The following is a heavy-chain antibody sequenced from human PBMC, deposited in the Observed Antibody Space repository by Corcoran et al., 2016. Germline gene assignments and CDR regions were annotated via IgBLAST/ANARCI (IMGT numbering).Heavy chain of an antibody. CDR3: ARDWGDDCSGGSCYSSWFDP. CDR2: ISAYNGNT. V-gene: IGHV1-18*01. Sequence: QVQLVQSGAEVKKPGASVKVSCKASGYTFTSYGISWVRQAPGQGLEWMGWISAYNGNTNYAQKLQGRVTMTTDTSTSTDYMELRSLRSDDTAVYYCARDWGDDCSGGSCYSSWFDPWGQGTLVTVSS. D-gene: IGHD2-15*01. J-gene: IGHJ5*02. CDR1: GYTFTSYG.